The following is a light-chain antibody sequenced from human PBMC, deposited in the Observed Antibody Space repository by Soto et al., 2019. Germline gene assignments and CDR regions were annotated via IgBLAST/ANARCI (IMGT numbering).Light chain of an antibody. CDR3: AAWDDSLRGVV. J-gene: IGLJ2*01. Sequence: QPVLTHPPSASGTPGQRVTVSCSGSLSNIGSNFIYWYQQLPGSAPKLLINRNNERPSGVPDRFSGSKSGTSASLAISGLRSEDEADYHCAAWDDSLRGVVFGGGTKLTVL. CDR1: LSNIGSNF. V-gene: IGLV1-47*01. CDR2: RNN.